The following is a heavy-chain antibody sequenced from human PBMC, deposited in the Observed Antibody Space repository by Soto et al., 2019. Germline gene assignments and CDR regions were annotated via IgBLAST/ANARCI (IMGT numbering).Heavy chain of an antibody. D-gene: IGHD6-19*01. CDR1: GFTFSSYA. J-gene: IGHJ4*02. V-gene: IGHV3-23*01. CDR2: ISGSGSTT. Sequence: PXXSLRLSFEASGFTFSSYAMPWVPQAPGKGLEWVSAISGSGSTTYYADSVKGRFTISRDNSKNTLYLQMNSLTAEDTAVYYCAKGRRRGWWYFDYWCQGTLVTVS. CDR3: AKGRRRGWWYFDY.